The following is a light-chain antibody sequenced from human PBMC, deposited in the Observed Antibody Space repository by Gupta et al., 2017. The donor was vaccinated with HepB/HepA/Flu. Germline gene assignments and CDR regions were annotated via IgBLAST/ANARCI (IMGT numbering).Light chain of an antibody. CDR1: QSVSSY. Sequence: EIVLTQSPATLSLSPGERATLSCRASQSVSSYLAWYQQKPGQAPRLLIYDASNRATGIPARCSGSGSGTDFTLTISSLEPEDFAVYYCQQRSNWPPQGTFGGGTKVEIK. CDR2: DAS. CDR3: QQRSNWPPQGT. V-gene: IGKV3-11*01. J-gene: IGKJ4*01.